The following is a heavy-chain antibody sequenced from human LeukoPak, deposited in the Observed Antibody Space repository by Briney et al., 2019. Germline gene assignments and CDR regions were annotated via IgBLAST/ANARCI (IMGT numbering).Heavy chain of an antibody. Sequence: KPSETLSLTCTVSGGSISSYYWSWIRQPPGKGLEWIGYIYYSGSTNYNPSLKSRVTISVDTSKNQFSLKLSSVTAADTAVYYCARDRAHYSDSSGHAFDIWGQGTMVIVSS. V-gene: IGHV4-59*01. J-gene: IGHJ3*02. CDR2: IYYSGST. CDR3: ARDRAHYSDSSGHAFDI. D-gene: IGHD3-22*01. CDR1: GGSISSYY.